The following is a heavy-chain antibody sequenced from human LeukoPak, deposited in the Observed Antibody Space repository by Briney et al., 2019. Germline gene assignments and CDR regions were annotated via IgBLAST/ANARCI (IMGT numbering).Heavy chain of an antibody. CDR2: ISGDGVST. J-gene: IGHJ4*02. V-gene: IGHV3-43*02. CDR3: ARESGEFDY. CDR1: GFTFDDFA. Sequence: GGSLRLSCAASGFTFDDFAMHWVRQAPGKGLEWVSLISGDGVSTFYADSVKGRFSISRDNSKNSLSLEMNSLRTEDTAMYYCARESGEFDYWGQGTLVAVSS.